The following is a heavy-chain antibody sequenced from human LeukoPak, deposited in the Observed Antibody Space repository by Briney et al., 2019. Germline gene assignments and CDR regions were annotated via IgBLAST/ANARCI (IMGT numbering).Heavy chain of an antibody. D-gene: IGHD3-16*01. Sequence: SETLSLTCTVSGGSISSYYWSWIRRPPGKGLEWIGYIYTSGSTNYNPSLKSRVTISVDTSKNQFSLKLRSVTAADTAVYYCASWGTGFDYWGQGTLVTVSS. CDR1: GGSISSYY. CDR3: ASWGTGFDY. J-gene: IGHJ4*02. CDR2: IYTSGST. V-gene: IGHV4-4*09.